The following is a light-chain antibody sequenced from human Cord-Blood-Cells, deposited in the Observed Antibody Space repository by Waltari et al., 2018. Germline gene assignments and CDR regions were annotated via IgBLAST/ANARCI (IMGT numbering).Light chain of an antibody. CDR2: DAS. V-gene: IGKV3-11*01. CDR1: QSVSSY. CDR3: QQRSNWPPIT. Sequence: EIVLTQSPATLSLSPGDRATLSCRASQSVSSYLAWYQQKPGQAHRLLIYDASNRATGIPARFSGSGSGTDFTLPISSLVPEDFAVYYGQQRSNWPPITFGQGTRLEIK. J-gene: IGKJ5*01.